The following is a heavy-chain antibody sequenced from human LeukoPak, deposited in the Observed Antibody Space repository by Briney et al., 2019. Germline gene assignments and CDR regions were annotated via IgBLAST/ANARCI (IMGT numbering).Heavy chain of an antibody. CDR2: IYHSGNT. J-gene: IGHJ6*03. CDR3: AKDETYTSDWQSNHYYYYMDV. CDR1: GYSISSGYY. Sequence: SETLSLTCTVSGYSISSGYYWGWIRQPPGKGLEWIGSIYHSGNTYYNPSLKSRVTISVDTSKNHFSLKLSSVTAADTAVYYCAKDETYTSDWQSNHYYYYMDVWGKGTTVTVSS. V-gene: IGHV4-38-2*02. D-gene: IGHD6-19*01.